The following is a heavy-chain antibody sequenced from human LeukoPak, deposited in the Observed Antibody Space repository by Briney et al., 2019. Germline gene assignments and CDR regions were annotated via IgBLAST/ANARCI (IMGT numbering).Heavy chain of an antibody. V-gene: IGHV4-59*01. Sequence: SETLSLTCTVSGGSISSYYWSWIRQPPGKGLEWIWYIYYSGSTNYNPSLKSRVTISVDTSKNQFSLKLSSVTAADTAVYYCARARRGLRSSTWNYFDYWGQGTLVTVSS. J-gene: IGHJ4*02. D-gene: IGHD4-17*01. CDR1: GGSISSYY. CDR2: IYYSGST. CDR3: ARARRGLRSSTWNYFDY.